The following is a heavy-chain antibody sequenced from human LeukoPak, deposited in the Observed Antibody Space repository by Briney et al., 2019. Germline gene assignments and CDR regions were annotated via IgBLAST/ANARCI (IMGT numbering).Heavy chain of an antibody. Sequence: SETLSLTCTVSGGSISSSSYYWGWIRQPPGKGLEWIGSIYYSGSTYYNPSLKSRVTISVDTSKNQFSLKLSSVTAADTAVYYCARHGSTGFEYSSLYFDYWGQGTLVTVSS. CDR3: ARHGSTGFEYSSLYFDY. V-gene: IGHV4-39*01. D-gene: IGHD6-6*01. CDR1: GGSISSSSYY. CDR2: IYYSGST. J-gene: IGHJ4*02.